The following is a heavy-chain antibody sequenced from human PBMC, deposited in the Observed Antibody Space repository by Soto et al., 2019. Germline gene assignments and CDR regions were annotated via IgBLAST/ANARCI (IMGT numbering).Heavy chain of an antibody. J-gene: IGHJ3*02. CDR1: GSTFSSSA. D-gene: IGHD2-2*01. CDR2: ISGSGSVT. Sequence: GSLRLSCAASGSTFSSSAMTWVRQAPGKGLEWVSAISGSGSVTYYTSSVRGRFTISRDNSRNTLYLQMNNLRAEDTAVYYCSSNTSRRQGSTLDIWGPGTIVTVSS. V-gene: IGHV3-23*01. CDR3: SSNTSRRQGSTLDI.